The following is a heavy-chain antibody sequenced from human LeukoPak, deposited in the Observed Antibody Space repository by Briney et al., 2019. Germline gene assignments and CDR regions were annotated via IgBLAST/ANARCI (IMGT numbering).Heavy chain of an antibody. CDR1: GFTFSSYS. J-gene: IGHJ5*02. CDR3: ARRGYGSSGYTNWFDP. Sequence: QSGGSLRLSCAASGFTFSSYSMNWVRQAPGKGLEWISYISSSSSTIYSADSVKGRFTISRDNAKNSLYLQMNSLRDEDTAVYYCARRGYGSSGYTNWFDPWGQGTLVTVSS. D-gene: IGHD3-22*01. V-gene: IGHV3-48*02. CDR2: ISSSSSTI.